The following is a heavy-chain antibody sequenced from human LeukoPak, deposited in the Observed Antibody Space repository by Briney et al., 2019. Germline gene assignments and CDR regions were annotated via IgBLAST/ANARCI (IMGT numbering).Heavy chain of an antibody. J-gene: IGHJ6*03. CDR1: GGSISSYY. CDR2: IYHSGST. D-gene: IGHD3-22*01. Sequence: SETLSLTCTVSGGSISSYYWGWIRQPPGKGLEWIGSIYHSGSTYYNPSLKNRVTISVDTSKNQFSPKLSSVTAADTAVYYCARGHYDSSGYYWGNYYYYYMDVWGKGTTVTVSS. CDR3: ARGHYDSSGYYWGNYYYYYMDV. V-gene: IGHV4-38-2*02.